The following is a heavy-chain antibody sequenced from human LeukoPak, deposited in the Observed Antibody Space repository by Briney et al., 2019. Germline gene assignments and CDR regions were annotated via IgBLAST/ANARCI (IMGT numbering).Heavy chain of an antibody. CDR1: GFTFGDYA. J-gene: IGHJ3*02. Sequence: PGGSLRLSCTASGFTFGDYAMSWVRKAPGKGLEWVGFIRSKAYGGTTEYAASVKGRFTISRDDSKSIAYLQMNSLKTEDTAVYYCTREGYSGYGFQAFDIWGQGTMVTVSS. CDR3: TREGYSGYGFQAFDI. V-gene: IGHV3-49*04. D-gene: IGHD5-12*01. CDR2: IRSKAYGGTT.